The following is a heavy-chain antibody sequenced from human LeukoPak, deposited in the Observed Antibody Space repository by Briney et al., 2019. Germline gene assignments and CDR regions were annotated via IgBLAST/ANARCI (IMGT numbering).Heavy chain of an antibody. CDR3: ARPSNWNYGVYY. V-gene: IGHV4-38-2*02. CDR2: IYYSGST. Sequence: SETLSLTCSVSDYSINSGYYWGWIRQPPGKGLEWIGSIYYSGSTYYNPSLKSRVTISVDTTKNQFSLKLSSVTAADTAVYYCARPSNWNYGVYYWGQGTLVTVSS. CDR1: DYSINSGYY. J-gene: IGHJ4*02. D-gene: IGHD1-7*01.